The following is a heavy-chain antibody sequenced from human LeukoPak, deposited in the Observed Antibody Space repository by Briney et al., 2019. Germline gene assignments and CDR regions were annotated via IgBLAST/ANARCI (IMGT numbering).Heavy chain of an antibody. Sequence: SETLSLTRAVYGGSFSGYYWSWIRQPPGKGLEWIGEINHSGSTNYNPSLKSRVTISVDTSKNQFSLKLSSVTAADTAAYYCARQVVPAATDKNWFDPWGQGTLVTVSS. CDR3: ARQVVPAATDKNWFDP. CDR2: INHSGST. D-gene: IGHD2-2*01. CDR1: GGSFSGYY. J-gene: IGHJ5*02. V-gene: IGHV4-34*01.